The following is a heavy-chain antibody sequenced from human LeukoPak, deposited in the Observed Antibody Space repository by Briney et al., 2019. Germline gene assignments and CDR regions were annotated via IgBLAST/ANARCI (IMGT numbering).Heavy chain of an antibody. J-gene: IGHJ6*03. CDR3: QKTAYEILTGYYYYYMDV. D-gene: IGHD3-9*01. CDR2: ITTSSSYI. V-gene: IGHV3-21*01. CDR1: GFTFSSYE. Sequence: GGSLRLSCAASGFTFSSYEMNWVRQAPGKWLEWVSSITTSSSYIYYADSVKGRFTISRDNAKNSLYLQMNSLRAEDTVFFFKQKTAYEILTGYYYYYMDVWSKGTTVTISS.